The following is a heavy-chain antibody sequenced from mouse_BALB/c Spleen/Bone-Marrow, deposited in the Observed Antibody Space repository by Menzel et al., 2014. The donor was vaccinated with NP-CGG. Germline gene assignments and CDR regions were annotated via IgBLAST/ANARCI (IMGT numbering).Heavy chain of an antibody. J-gene: IGHJ4*01. CDR1: GYTFTSYW. CDR2: IDPSDSYT. CDR3: TRDAMDY. V-gene: IGHV1S127*01. Sequence: QVQLQQSGAELVKPGASVKMSCKASGYTFTSYWMHWVRRRPGQGLEWIGVIDPSDSYTSYIQKFKGKATLTVDTSSSTAYMQLSSLTSEDSAAYYCTRDAMDYWGQGTSVIVSS.